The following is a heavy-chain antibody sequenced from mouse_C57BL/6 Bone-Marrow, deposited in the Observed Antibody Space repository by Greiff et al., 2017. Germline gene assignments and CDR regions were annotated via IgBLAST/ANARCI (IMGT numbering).Heavy chain of an antibody. D-gene: IGHD1-1*01. CDR1: GYTFTSYD. V-gene: IGHV1-85*01. CDR2: IYPRDGST. J-gene: IGHJ1*03. CDR3: ARDYGSSYWYFDV. Sequence: QVQLQQSGPELVKPGASVKLSCKASGYTFTSYDINWVKQRPGQGLEWIGWIYPRDGSTKYNEKFKGKATLTVDTSSSTAYMELHSLTSEDVEVYFCARDYGSSYWYFDVWGTGTTVTVSS.